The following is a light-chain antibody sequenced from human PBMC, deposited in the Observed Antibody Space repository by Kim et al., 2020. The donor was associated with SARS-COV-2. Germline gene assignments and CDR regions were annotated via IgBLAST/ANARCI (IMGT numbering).Light chain of an antibody. CDR2: DAS. CDR1: QSVSSY. V-gene: IGKV3-11*01. CDR3: QQRSNWRGT. Sequence: LSPGERATLSCRASQSVSSYLAWYQQKPGQAPRLLIYDASNRATGIPARFSGSGSGTDFTLTISSLEPEDFAVYYCQQRSNWRGTFGPGTKVDIK. J-gene: IGKJ3*01.